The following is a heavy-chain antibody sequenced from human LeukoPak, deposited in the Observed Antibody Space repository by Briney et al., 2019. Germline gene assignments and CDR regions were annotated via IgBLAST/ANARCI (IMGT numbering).Heavy chain of an antibody. CDR3: ARTYYYDSSGYIHFDY. V-gene: IGHV4-30-4*08. J-gene: IGHJ4*02. D-gene: IGHD3-22*01. CDR1: GGSLSSGDYC. CDR2: IYYSGST. Sequence: PSQTLSLTCTVSGGSLSSGDYCWSWIRQPPGKGLEWIGYIYYSGSTYYNPSLKSRVTISVDTSKIQFSLKLSSVTAADTAVYYCARTYYYDSSGYIHFDYWGQGTLVTVSS.